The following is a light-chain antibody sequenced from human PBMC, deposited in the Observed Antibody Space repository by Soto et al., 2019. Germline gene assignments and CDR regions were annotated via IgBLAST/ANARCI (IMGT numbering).Light chain of an antibody. J-gene: IGKJ5*01. Sequence: DIQMTQSPSTLSASVGDRVTITCRASQSISYYLAWYQKKPGKAPKVLIWNASSLQRGVPSRFSGSGSGTEFTLTISSLQPEDFAVYYCQQRSSWPPITFGQGTRLE. CDR3: QQRSSWPPIT. CDR1: QSISYY. CDR2: NAS. V-gene: IGKV1-5*01.